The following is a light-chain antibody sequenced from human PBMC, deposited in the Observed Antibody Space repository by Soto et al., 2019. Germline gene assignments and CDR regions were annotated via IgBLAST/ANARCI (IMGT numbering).Light chain of an antibody. CDR3: CSYAGSSTYV. Sequence: QSALTQPASVSGSPGQSITISCTGTSSDVGTYNLISWYQQSPGKAPKLMIYEGSKRPSGVSNRFSGSKSGNTASLTISGLQAEDEADYYCCSYAGSSTYVFGIGTKLTVL. V-gene: IGLV2-23*01. J-gene: IGLJ1*01. CDR1: SSDVGTYNL. CDR2: EGS.